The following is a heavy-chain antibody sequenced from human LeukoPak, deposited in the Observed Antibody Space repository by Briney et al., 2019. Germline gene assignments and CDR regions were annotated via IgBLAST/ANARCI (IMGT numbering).Heavy chain of an antibody. CDR2: ISSSSSYI. CDR1: GFTFSSYS. V-gene: IGHV3-21*01. D-gene: IGHD1-7*01. CDR3: ARGRGDWNYDY. J-gene: IGHJ4*02. Sequence: GGSLRLSCAASGFTFSSYSMNWVRQAPGKGLEWVSSISSSSSYIYYADSVKGRFTISRDNAKNSLYLQMNSLRAEDTAVYYCARGRGDWNYDYWGQGTLVTVSS.